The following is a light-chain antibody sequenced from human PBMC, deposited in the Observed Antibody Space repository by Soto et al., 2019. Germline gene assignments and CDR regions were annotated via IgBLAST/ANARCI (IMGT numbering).Light chain of an antibody. Sequence: EIVLTQSPGTLSLSPGERATLSGRASQSVDSTLAWYQQKPGQAPRLLIHSASARAPGFTARFSASGSGTEFTLTISSLQSEDFAVYYCQQYNNWPWTVGPGTKVDIK. J-gene: IGKJ1*01. CDR1: QSVDST. CDR3: QQYNNWPWT. V-gene: IGKV3-15*01. CDR2: SAS.